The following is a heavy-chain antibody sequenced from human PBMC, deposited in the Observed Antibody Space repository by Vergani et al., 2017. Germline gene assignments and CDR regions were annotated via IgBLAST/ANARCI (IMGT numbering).Heavy chain of an antibody. D-gene: IGHD2-2*01. CDR3: AKGTCSSTSCYVVC. CDR2: ISWNSGSI. J-gene: IGHJ4*02. CDR1: GFTLDDYA. V-gene: IGHV3-9*01. Sequence: EVQLVESGGGLVQPGRSLTLSCAASGFTLDDYAMHWVRQAPGKGLEWVSGISWNSGSIGYADAVKGRFTISRNNAKNSLYLQMNSLRAEDTALYYCAKGTCSSTSCYVVCWGQGTLVTVSS.